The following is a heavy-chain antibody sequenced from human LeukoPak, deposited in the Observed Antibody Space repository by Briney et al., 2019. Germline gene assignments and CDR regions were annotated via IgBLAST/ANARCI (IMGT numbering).Heavy chain of an antibody. V-gene: IGHV4-39*07. CDR2: IYYSGST. J-gene: IGHJ3*02. D-gene: IGHD5-18*01. CDR1: GGSISSSSYY. Sequence: PSETLSLTCTVSGGSISSSSYYWGWIRQPPGKGLEWIGSIYYSGSTYYNPSLKSRVTISVDTSKNQFSLKLSSVTAADTAVYYCARVPHSYGYSFARHRAFDIWGQGTMVTVSS. CDR3: ARVPHSYGYSFARHRAFDI.